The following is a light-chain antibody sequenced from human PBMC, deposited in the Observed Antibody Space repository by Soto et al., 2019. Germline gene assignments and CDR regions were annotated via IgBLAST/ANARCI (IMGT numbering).Light chain of an antibody. CDR2: EGS. Sequence: QSALTQPASVSGSPGQSITISCTGTSSDVGSHNLVSWYQQHPGKAPKLMIYEGSKRPSGVSNRFSGSKSGNTASLTISGLQADDEADYYCCSYAGTPYVFGTGTKVTVL. CDR1: SSDVGSHNL. J-gene: IGLJ1*01. V-gene: IGLV2-23*01. CDR3: CSYAGTPYV.